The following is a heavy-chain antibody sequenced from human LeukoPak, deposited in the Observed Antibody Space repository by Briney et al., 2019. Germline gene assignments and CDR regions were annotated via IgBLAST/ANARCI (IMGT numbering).Heavy chain of an antibody. J-gene: IGHJ4*02. V-gene: IGHV4-59*02. CDR1: GGTVSSLY. CDR3: ARSYGGYVLDE. CDR2: PYSTGGA. D-gene: IGHD5-12*01. Sequence: SETLSLTCIVSGGTVSSLYWHWIRQSPEKGLEWIGYPYSTGGAKYNPSLNNLITMSFDTPKNHFSLKLTTVTAADAAVYFCARSYGGYVLDEWGQGTLVVVSS.